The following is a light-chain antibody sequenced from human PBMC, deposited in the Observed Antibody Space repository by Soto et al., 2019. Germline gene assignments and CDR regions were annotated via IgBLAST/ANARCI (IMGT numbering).Light chain of an antibody. Sequence: QALVTQPPSVSGAPGQNSTISCTGSSSNLGTNYDVHWYQRLPETAPKLLIYGNTNRPSGVPDRFSGSKSGTSASLAITGLQAEDEADYYCQSYDNFLRVIFGGGTKLTVL. J-gene: IGLJ2*01. CDR2: GNT. CDR1: SSNLGTNYD. V-gene: IGLV1-40*01. CDR3: QSYDNFLRVI.